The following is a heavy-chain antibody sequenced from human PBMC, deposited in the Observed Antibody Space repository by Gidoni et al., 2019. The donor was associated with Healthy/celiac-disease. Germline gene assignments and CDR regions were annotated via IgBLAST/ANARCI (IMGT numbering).Heavy chain of an antibody. V-gene: IGHV3-23*01. J-gene: IGHJ4*02. CDR3: AKSLDYFDY. Sequence: TISRDNSKNTLYLQMNSLRAEDTAVYYCAKSLDYFDYWGQGTLVTVSS.